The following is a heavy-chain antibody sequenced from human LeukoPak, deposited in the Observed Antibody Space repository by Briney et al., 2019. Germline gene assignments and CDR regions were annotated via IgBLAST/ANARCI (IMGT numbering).Heavy chain of an antibody. D-gene: IGHD3-22*01. Sequence: SETLSLTCAVYGGSFSGYYWSWIRQPPGKGLEWIGEINHSGSTNYNPSLKSRVTISVDTSKNQFSLKLSSVTAADTAVYYCAINYYDSSGYFDYRGQGTLVTVSS. CDR1: GGSFSGYY. CDR2: INHSGST. V-gene: IGHV4-34*01. CDR3: AINYYDSSGYFDY. J-gene: IGHJ4*02.